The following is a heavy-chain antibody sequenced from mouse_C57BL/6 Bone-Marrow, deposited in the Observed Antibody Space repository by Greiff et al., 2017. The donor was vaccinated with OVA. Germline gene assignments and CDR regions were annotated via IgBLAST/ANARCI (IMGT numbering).Heavy chain of an antibody. CDR2: IDPETGGT. D-gene: IGHD2-5*01. CDR1: GYPFPDYE. CDR3: TRGYSNYYAMDY. V-gene: IGHV1-15*01. Sequence: QVQLQQSGAELVRPGASVTLSCKASGYPFPDYEMHWVKQTPVHGLEWIGAIDPETGGTAYNQKFKGKAILTADKSTSTAYIELRSLTSEDSAVYYCTRGYSNYYAMDYWGQGTSVTVSS. J-gene: IGHJ4*01.